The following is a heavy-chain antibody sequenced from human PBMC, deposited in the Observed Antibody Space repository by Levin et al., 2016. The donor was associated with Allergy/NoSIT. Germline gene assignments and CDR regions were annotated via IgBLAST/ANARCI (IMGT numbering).Heavy chain of an antibody. Sequence: ASVKVSCKASGYTFTSYAMHWVRQAPGQRLEWMGWINAGNGNTKYSQKFQGRVTITRDTSASTAYMELSSLRSEDTAVYYCARVARLTGNIDYWGQGTLVTVSS. CDR2: INAGNGNT. CDR3: ARVARLTGNIDY. D-gene: IGHD7-27*01. V-gene: IGHV1-3*01. CDR1: GYTFTSYA. J-gene: IGHJ4*02.